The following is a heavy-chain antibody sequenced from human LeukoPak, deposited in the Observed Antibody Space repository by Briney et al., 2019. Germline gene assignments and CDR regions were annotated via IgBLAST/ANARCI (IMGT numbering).Heavy chain of an antibody. J-gene: IGHJ3*02. V-gene: IGHV4-59*11. CDR3: ARSKWGYAFDI. D-gene: IGHD7-27*01. CDR2: IYYSGST. CDR1: GDSISTHY. Sequence: SETLSLTCTVSGDSISTHYWSWIRQPPGKGLEWIGYIYYSGSTNYSPSLKSRVTTSVDTSKNQFSLKLSSVTAADTAVYYCARSKWGYAFDIWGQGTMVTVSS.